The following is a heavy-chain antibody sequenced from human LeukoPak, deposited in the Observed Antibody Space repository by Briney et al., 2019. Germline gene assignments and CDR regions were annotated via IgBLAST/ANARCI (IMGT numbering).Heavy chain of an antibody. CDR2: IYPADSDT. CDR1: GYSFTSYW. CDR3: ARHESHGDDF. V-gene: IGHV5-51*01. Sequence: ESLTISCKGSGYSFTSYWIGWVRQMPGKGLEWMGIIYPADSDTRYSPSFQGQVTISADKSISTAYLQWSGLRASDTTMYYCARHESHGDDFWGQGTLVTVSS. J-gene: IGHJ4*02.